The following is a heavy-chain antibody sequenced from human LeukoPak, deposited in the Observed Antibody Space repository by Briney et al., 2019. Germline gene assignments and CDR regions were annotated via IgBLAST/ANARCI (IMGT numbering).Heavy chain of an antibody. CDR1: GFTFSNYW. J-gene: IGHJ4*02. CDR2: IKQDGSEK. Sequence: GGSLRLSCAASGFTFSNYWMSWVRQAPGKGLEWVANIKQDGSEKLYVDSLKGRFTISRDNAKNSLYLQMNSLRAEDTAVYYCATLGAYDRFDSWGQGTLVTVSS. D-gene: IGHD5-12*01. V-gene: IGHV3-7*05. CDR3: ATLGAYDRFDS.